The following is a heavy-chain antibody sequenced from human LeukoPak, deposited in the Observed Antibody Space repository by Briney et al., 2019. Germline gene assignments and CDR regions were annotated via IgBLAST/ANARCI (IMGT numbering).Heavy chain of an antibody. CDR2: ISASDVGT. V-gene: IGHV3-23*01. CDR3: ASRILNVPY. D-gene: IGHD2-15*01. Sequence: PGGSLRLSCAASGFTFDHYSMHWVRQPPGKGLEWVSAISASDVGTYYADSVKGRFTISRDSSKSTLYFQMNSLRAEDTAVYYCASRILNVPYWGQGTLVTVSS. J-gene: IGHJ4*02. CDR1: GFTFDHYS.